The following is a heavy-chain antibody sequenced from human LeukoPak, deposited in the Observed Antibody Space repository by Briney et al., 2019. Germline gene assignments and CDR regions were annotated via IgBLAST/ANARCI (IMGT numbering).Heavy chain of an antibody. Sequence: SVKVSCKATGFTFSNSAVPWVRQARGQRLEWIGWIVVGSGNTNYAQKFHERVSITRDMSTSTAYMELSSLRSEDTAVYYCAAGDDNYYDSSGQHYYYYGMDVWGQGTTVTVSS. CDR3: AAGDDNYYDSSGQHYYYYGMDV. D-gene: IGHD3-22*01. V-gene: IGHV1-58*01. CDR1: GFTFSNSA. J-gene: IGHJ6*02. CDR2: IVVGSGNT.